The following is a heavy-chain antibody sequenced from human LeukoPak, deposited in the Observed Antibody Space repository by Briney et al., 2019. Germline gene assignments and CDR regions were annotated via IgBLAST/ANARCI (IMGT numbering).Heavy chain of an antibody. CDR2: IKSDGSYT. Sequence: GGSLRLSCAASGFTFSSYWMHWVRQAPGKGLVWVSRIKSDGSYTSYADSVKGRFTISRDNAKNTLYLQMNSLRVEDTAVYYCARGRGWYFDLWGRGTLVTVSS. CDR3: ARGRGWYFDL. V-gene: IGHV3-74*01. J-gene: IGHJ2*01. D-gene: IGHD3-10*01. CDR1: GFTFSSYW.